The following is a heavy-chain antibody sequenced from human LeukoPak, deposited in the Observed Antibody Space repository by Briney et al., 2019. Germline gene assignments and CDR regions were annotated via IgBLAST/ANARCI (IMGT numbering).Heavy chain of an antibody. D-gene: IGHD3-10*01. CDR1: GFTFSSYA. CDR2: ISSSSSYI. V-gene: IGHV3-21*01. CDR3: ARGEYGSGSYHIDY. Sequence: GRSLRLSCAASGFTFSSYAMHWVRQAPGKGLEWVSFISSSSSYIYYADSVKGRFTISRDNAKNSLYLQMNSLRAEDTAVYFCARGEYGSGSYHIDYWGQGTLVTVSS. J-gene: IGHJ4*02.